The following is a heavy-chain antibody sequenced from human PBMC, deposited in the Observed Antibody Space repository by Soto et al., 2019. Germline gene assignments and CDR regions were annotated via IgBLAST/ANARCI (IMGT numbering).Heavy chain of an antibody. CDR2: IRSNHYGGTT. J-gene: IGHJ1*01. Sequence: EVQLAESGGGLVQPGRSLRLSCTASGFRFGDYAMSWFRQAPGKGREWVGVIRSNHYGGTTEYAASVEGRFTVSRDDSSPTASLHMTSLPPEDTGVYYCTRVLGSGSATAPLPHCGQATLVIASS. V-gene: IGHV3-49*03. CDR1: GFRFGDYA. D-gene: IGHD3-10*01. CDR3: TRVLGSGSATAPLPH.